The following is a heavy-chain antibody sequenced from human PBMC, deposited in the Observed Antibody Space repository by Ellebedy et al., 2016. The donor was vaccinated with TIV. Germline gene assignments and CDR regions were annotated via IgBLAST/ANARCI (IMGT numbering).Heavy chain of an antibody. CDR3: ASRYCTSTSCYPYFEY. CDR1: GFSFSTYS. J-gene: IGHJ4*02. D-gene: IGHD2-2*01. V-gene: IGHV3-48*04. CDR2: INSGSGMI. Sequence: GGSLRLXXAASGFSFSTYSMNWVRQAPGKGLEWVAHINSGSGMILYADSVKGRFTISRDNAKNSLYLQMNSLRAEDTAVYYCASRYCTSTSCYPYFEYWGQGTLVTVSS.